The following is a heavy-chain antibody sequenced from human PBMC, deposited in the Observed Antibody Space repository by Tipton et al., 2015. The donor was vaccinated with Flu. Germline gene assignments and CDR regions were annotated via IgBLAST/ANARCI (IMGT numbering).Heavy chain of an antibody. D-gene: IGHD3-10*02. Sequence: TLSLTCTVSSGSIRSTNYFCAWIRQPPGKRLELIGSIYPTGTTYYNPSLKSRVVISVDTSKNQFSLKLNSVTAADTAVYYCARLSYYDVDLKNFYFEDWGQGTLVTVSS. J-gene: IGHJ4*02. CDR2: IYPTGTT. V-gene: IGHV4-39*01. CDR1: SGSIRSTNYF. CDR3: ARLSYYDVDLKNFYFED.